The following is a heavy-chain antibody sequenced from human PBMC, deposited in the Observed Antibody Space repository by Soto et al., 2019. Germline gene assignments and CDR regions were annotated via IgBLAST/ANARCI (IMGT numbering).Heavy chain of an antibody. J-gene: IGHJ6*03. D-gene: IGHD6-6*01. V-gene: IGHV3-21*01. CDR1: GFTFSSYS. CDR2: ISSSSSYI. CDR3: ARDWSSSSFNWGSYYYYMDV. Sequence: GGSLSLSCAASGFTFSSYSMNWVRQAPGKGLEWVSSISSSSSYIYYAYSVKGRFTISRDNAKNSLYLQMNSLRAEDTAVYYCARDWSSSSFNWGSYYYYMDVWGKGTPVTVSS.